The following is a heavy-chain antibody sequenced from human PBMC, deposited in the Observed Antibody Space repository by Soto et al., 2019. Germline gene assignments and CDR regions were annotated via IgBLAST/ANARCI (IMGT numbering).Heavy chain of an antibody. J-gene: IGHJ4*02. D-gene: IGHD6-13*01. CDR1: GYAFTNYY. Sequence: QVQLVQSGAEVKKPGASVKVSCKASGYAFTNYYMHWVRQAPGQGLEWMGVINPSGGSTSYAQNFQGRVTMXXDXSXXTVYMELSSLRSEDPAVHYCGRDINVGTSAIGPDYWGQGTLVTVSS. V-gene: IGHV1-46*01. CDR2: INPSGGST. CDR3: GRDINVGTSAIGPDY.